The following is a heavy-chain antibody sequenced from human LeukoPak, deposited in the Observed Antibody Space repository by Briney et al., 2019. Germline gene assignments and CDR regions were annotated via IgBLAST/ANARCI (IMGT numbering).Heavy chain of an antibody. D-gene: IGHD2-15*01. J-gene: IGHJ4*02. CDR3: ATTPVVVVHWFYFDY. V-gene: IGHV1-24*01. CDR1: GYTLTELS. CDR2: FDPEDGET. Sequence: ASVTVSCKVSGYTLTELSMHWVRQAPGKGLEWMGGFDPEDGETIYAQKFQGRVTMTEDTSTDTAYMELSSLRSEDTAVYYCATTPVVVVHWFYFDYWGQGILVTVSS.